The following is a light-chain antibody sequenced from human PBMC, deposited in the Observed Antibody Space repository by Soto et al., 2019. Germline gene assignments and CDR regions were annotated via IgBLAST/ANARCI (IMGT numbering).Light chain of an antibody. CDR2: DAS. CDR1: QAISNY. V-gene: IGKV1-33*01. J-gene: IGKJ2*01. CDR3: QQHDNLPYT. Sequence: DIQMTQSPSSLSASVGDRVTITCQANQAISNYLSWYQQKPGKAPKLLIYDASNLEAGVPSRFSGSGSGTDFTFTISSLQAEDIAAYYCQQHDNLPYTFGQGTQLEIK.